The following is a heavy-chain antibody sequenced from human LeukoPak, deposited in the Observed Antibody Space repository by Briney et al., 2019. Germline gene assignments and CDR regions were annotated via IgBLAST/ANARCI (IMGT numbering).Heavy chain of an antibody. CDR2: IYYTGST. J-gene: IGHJ6*03. Sequence: PSETLSLTCNVSGGSISSYYWSWIRQSPGKGLEWIGFIYYTGSTNHNPSLKSRVTISVDTSKNQISLKLSSVTAADTAVYYCARTQINMIRGVIITGYMDVWGKGTAVTISS. V-gene: IGHV4-59*01. D-gene: IGHD3-10*01. CDR3: ARTQINMIRGVIITGYMDV. CDR1: GGSISSYY.